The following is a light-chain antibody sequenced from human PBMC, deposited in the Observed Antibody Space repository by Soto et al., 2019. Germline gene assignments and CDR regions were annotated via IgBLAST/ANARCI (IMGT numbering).Light chain of an antibody. CDR3: SSYTSSSTLYV. CDR1: SSDVGGYNY. V-gene: IGLV2-14*01. CDR2: EVT. Sequence: QSALTQPASVSGSPGQSITISCTGTSSDVGGYNYVCWYKQHPGKAPQLMIYEVTNRPSGVSDRFSGSKSGNTASLTISGLQAEDEADYYRSSYTSSSTLYVFGTGTKLTVL. J-gene: IGLJ1*01.